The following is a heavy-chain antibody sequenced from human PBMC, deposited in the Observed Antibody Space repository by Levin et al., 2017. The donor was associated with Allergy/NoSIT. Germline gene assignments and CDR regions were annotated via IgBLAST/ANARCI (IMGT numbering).Heavy chain of an antibody. V-gene: IGHV4-39*01. CDR2: IYYSGST. D-gene: IGHD6-19*01. Sequence: MPSETLSLTCIVSGDSISGSSYYWGWIRQPPGKGLEWIGIIYYSGSTYYNSSLKSRVTISVDTSKNQFSLKVTSVTATDTAVYYCARFSLLGAVAGTVDSWGQGTLVTVSS. J-gene: IGHJ4*02. CDR1: GDSISGSSYY. CDR3: ARFSLLGAVAGTVDS.